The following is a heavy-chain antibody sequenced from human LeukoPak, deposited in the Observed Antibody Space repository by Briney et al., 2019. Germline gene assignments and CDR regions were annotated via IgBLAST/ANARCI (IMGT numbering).Heavy chain of an antibody. Sequence: GGSLRLSCAASGFTFSSYWMSWVRQAPGKGLEWVSYISTSGTTIYYADSVKGRFSISRDNAKNSLYLQMNSLRAEDTAMYYCARGQWLPRYYFDCWGQGTLVTVSS. D-gene: IGHD6-19*01. CDR1: GFTFSSYW. CDR3: ARGQWLPRYYFDC. J-gene: IGHJ4*02. V-gene: IGHV3-48*04. CDR2: ISTSGTTI.